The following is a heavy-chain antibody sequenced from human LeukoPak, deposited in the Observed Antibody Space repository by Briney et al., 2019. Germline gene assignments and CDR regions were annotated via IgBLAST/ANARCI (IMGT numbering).Heavy chain of an antibody. CDR3: AKTDYGDRGVDY. V-gene: IGHV3-30*18. Sequence: PGRSLRLSCAASGFIFSSYGMHWVRQAPGKGLEWVAVISYDGSNKYYPDSVKGRFTISRDNSKNTLFLQMNSLRTDDTAVYYCAKTDYGDRGVDYWGQGTLVTVSS. CDR1: GFIFSSYG. CDR2: ISYDGSNK. D-gene: IGHD4-17*01. J-gene: IGHJ4*02.